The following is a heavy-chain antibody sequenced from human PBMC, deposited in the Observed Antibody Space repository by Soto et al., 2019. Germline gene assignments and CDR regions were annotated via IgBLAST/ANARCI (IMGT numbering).Heavy chain of an antibody. CDR1: GGSFSGYY. D-gene: IGHD3-10*01. CDR3: ARGRGILLWFGELFPFDP. Sequence: QVQLQQWGAGLLKPSETLSLTCAVYGGSFSGYYWSWIRQPPVKGLEWIGEINHSGSTNYNPSLKIRVTISVDTCKIQFSLKLSSVTAADTAVYYCARGRGILLWFGELFPFDPWGQGTMVTVSS. V-gene: IGHV4-34*01. J-gene: IGHJ5*02. CDR2: INHSGST.